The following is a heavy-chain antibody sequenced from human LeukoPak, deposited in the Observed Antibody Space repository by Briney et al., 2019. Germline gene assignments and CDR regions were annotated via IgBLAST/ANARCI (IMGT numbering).Heavy chain of an antibody. CDR2: IWNDGSNK. V-gene: IGHV3-33*01. D-gene: IGHD2-15*01. CDR3: AREPLNYCSGGSCYINDDAFDI. CDR1: GFTFSSYG. Sequence: GGSLRLSCAASGFTFSSYGMHWVRQAPGKGLEWVAVIWNDGSNKYYADSVKGRFTISRDNAKNSLYLQMNSLRAEDTAVYYCAREPLNYCSGGSCYINDDAFDIWGQGTMVTVSS. J-gene: IGHJ3*02.